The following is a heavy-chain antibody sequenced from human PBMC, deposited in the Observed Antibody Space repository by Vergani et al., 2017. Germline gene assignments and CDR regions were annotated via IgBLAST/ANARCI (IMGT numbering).Heavy chain of an antibody. CDR3: ARDRDTAMVHIY. J-gene: IGHJ4*02. V-gene: IGHV1-69*04. Sequence: QVQLVQSGAEVKKPGSSVKVSCKASGGTFSSYAISWVRQAPGQGLEWMGRIIPILGIANYAQKFQGRVTSTADKSTSTAYMELSSLRYEDTAVYYCARDRDTAMVHIYWGQGTLVTVSS. D-gene: IGHD5-18*01. CDR2: IIPILGIA. CDR1: GGTFSSYA.